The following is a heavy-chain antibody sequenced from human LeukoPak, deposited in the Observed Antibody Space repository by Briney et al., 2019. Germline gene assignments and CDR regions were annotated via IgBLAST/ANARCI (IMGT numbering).Heavy chain of an antibody. D-gene: IGHD6-6*01. Sequence: SETLSLTCTVSGGSISSGSYYWSWIRQPAGKGLEWIGRIYTSGSTNYNPSLKSRVTISVDTSTNQFSLKLSSVAAADTAVYYCARGGIAARDFDYWGQGTLVTVSS. CDR1: GGSISSGSYY. J-gene: IGHJ4*02. CDR3: ARGGIAARDFDY. CDR2: IYTSGST. V-gene: IGHV4-61*02.